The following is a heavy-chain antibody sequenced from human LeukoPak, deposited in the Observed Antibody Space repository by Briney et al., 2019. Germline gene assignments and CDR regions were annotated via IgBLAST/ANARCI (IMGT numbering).Heavy chain of an antibody. CDR3: AKDAQRGFDYSNSLEY. J-gene: IGHJ4*02. V-gene: IGHV3-33*06. CDR2: IWTDATEK. D-gene: IGHD4-11*01. CDR1: GFTYSHYG. Sequence: PGRSLRLSCAAPGFTYSHYGMHWVRQAPGKGLEWVAVIWTDATEKYYGDAVKGRFTISRDNSRNTLYLQMNSLRVEDTAVYYCAKDAQRGFDYSNSLEYWGQGTLVTVSS.